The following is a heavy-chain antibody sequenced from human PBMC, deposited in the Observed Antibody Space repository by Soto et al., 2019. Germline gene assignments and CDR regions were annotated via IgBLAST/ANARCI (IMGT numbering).Heavy chain of an antibody. CDR3: ARWVEVSLDYFDS. V-gene: IGHV4-31*03. Sequence: SETLSLTCTVSGAYMRNDYYYWSWVRQNPGKDLEWIGHMHHSGRTHYNPSLKSRVAISVDTSKNQFSLYLNSVTAADTAVYYCARWVEVSLDYFDSWGQGTPVTVS. CDR2: MHHSGRT. J-gene: IGHJ4*02. D-gene: IGHD2-15*01. CDR1: GAYMRNDYYY.